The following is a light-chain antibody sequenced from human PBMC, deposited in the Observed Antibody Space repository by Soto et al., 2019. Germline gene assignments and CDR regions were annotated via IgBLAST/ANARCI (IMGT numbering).Light chain of an antibody. CDR3: QQYYSYPRT. J-gene: IGKJ1*01. CDR1: QDIGSV. CDR2: VAS. V-gene: IGKV1-8*01. Sequence: AIRMTQSPSSLSAPTGDRVTIACRASQDIGSVLAWYQQKAGKAPKLLIYVASALQTGVPSRFSGSGSATDFTLTISRLQSEDSETYYCQQYYSYPRTFGQGTKVDIK.